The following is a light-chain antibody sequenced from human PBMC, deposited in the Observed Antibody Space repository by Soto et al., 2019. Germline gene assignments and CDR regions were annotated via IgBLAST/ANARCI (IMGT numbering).Light chain of an antibody. CDR3: LQYNSFPLT. Sequence: DIQMTQSPSSLSASVGDRVTITCRASQGIRNNLGWYQQKEGKAPKRLIYDASSWPSGVPVRFSGSRSGTTFTITINSLQPEDFATDYCLQYNSFPLTFGGGTKVEVE. CDR1: QGIRNN. CDR2: DAS. V-gene: IGKV1-17*01. J-gene: IGKJ4*01.